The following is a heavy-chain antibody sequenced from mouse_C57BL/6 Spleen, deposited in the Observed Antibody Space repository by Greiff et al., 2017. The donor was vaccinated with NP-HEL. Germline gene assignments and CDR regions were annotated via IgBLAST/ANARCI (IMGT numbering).Heavy chain of an antibody. D-gene: IGHD1-1*01. V-gene: IGHV5-17*01. J-gene: IGHJ3*01. Sequence: EVQVVESGGGLVKPGGSLKLSCAASGFTFSDYGMHWVRQAPEKGLEWVAYISSGSSTIYYADTVKGRFTISRDNAKNTLFLQMTSLRSEDTAMYYCARGGITSPWFAYWGQGTLVTVSA. CDR3: ARGGITSPWFAY. CDR1: GFTFSDYG. CDR2: ISSGSSTI.